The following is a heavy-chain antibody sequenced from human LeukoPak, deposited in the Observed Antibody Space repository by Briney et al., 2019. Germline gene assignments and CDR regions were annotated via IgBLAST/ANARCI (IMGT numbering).Heavy chain of an antibody. J-gene: IGHJ4*02. CDR3: TTDKRRFTMVLVYFDY. CDR2: IKSKTDGGTT. CDR1: GFTFSNAW. D-gene: IGHD3-10*01. Sequence: GGSLRLSCAASGFTFSNAWMNWVRQAPGKGLEWVGRIKSKTDGGTTDYAAPVKGRFTISGDDSKNTLYLQMNSLKTEDTAVYYCTTDKRRFTMVLVYFDYWGQGTLVTVSS. V-gene: IGHV3-15*07.